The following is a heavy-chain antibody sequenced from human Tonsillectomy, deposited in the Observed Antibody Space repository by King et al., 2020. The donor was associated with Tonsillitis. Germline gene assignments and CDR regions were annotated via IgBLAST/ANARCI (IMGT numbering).Heavy chain of an antibody. V-gene: IGHV3-23*04. CDR1: GFTFSSYA. D-gene: IGHD4-17*01. CDR2: ISGSGGST. Sequence: EVQLVESGGGLVQPGGSLRLSCAASGFTFSSYAMSWVRQAPGKGPEWVSTISGSGGSTYYADSVKGRFTISTDDSRNTLYLQRNSLRAEDTAVYYCATVGSRDYGGFDHWRQRTFVTVS. J-gene: IGHJ4*02. CDR3: ATVGSRDYGGFDH.